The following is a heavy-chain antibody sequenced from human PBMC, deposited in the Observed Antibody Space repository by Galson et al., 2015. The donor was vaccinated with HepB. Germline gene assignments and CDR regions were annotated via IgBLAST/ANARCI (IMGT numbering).Heavy chain of an antibody. D-gene: IGHD6-13*01. CDR2: FDPEDGET. CDR3: ATIPIGAAAVYYYYGMDV. Sequence: SVKVSCKVSGYTLTELSMHWVRQAPGKGLEWMGGFDPEDGETIYAQKFQGRVTMTEDTSTDTAYMELSSLRSEDTAVYYCATIPIGAAAVYYYYGMDVWGQGTTVTVSS. CDR1: GYTLTELS. V-gene: IGHV1-24*01. J-gene: IGHJ6*02.